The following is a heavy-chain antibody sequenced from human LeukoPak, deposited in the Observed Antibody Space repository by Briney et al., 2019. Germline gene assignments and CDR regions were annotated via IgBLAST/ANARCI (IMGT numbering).Heavy chain of an antibody. CDR1: GSTFSSYD. D-gene: IGHD2-15*01. CDR2: INPNSGGT. V-gene: IGHV1-2*06. Sequence: ASVKVSCKASGSTFSSYDINWVRQAPGQGLEWMGRINPNSGGTNYAQKFQGRVTMTRDTSISTAYMELSRLRSDDTAVYYCARNVSRSGFDPWGQGTLVTVSS. J-gene: IGHJ5*02. CDR3: ARNVSRSGFDP.